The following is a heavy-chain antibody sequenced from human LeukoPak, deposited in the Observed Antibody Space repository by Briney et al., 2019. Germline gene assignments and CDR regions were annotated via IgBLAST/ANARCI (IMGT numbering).Heavy chain of an antibody. J-gene: IGHJ4*02. CDR2: IIPIFGTA. V-gene: IGHV1-69*06. CDR1: GGTFSSYA. Sequence: ASVKVSCKASGGTFSSYAISWVRQAPGQGLEWMGGIIPIFGTANYAQKFQGRVTITADKSTSTAYMELSSLRSEDTAVYYCARDLGVVVPAAPLGYWGQGTLVTVSS. D-gene: IGHD2-2*01. CDR3: ARDLGVVVPAAPLGY.